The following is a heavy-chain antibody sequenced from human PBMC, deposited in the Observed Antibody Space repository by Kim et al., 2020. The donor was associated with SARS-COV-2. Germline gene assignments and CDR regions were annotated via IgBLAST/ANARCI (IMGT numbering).Heavy chain of an antibody. CDR3: ARPIGGSWYGVDY. CDR2: IDPSDSYT. CDR1: GYNFTSYW. J-gene: IGHJ4*02. V-gene: IGHV5-10-1*01. D-gene: IGHD6-13*01. Sequence: GESLKISCKGSGYNFTSYWISWVRQMPGKGLEWMGRIDPSDSYTNYSPSFQGHVTISADKSISTAYLQWSSLKASDTAMYYCARPIGGSWYGVDYWGQGTLVTVSS.